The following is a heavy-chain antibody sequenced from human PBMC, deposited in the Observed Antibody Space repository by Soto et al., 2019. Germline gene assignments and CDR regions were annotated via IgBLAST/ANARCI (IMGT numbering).Heavy chain of an antibody. J-gene: IGHJ4*02. V-gene: IGHV1-2*02. D-gene: IGHD6-6*01. CDR2: INPNSGGT. Sequence: ASVKVSCKASGYTFTGCYMHWVRQAPGQGLEWMGWINPNSGGTNYAQKFQGRVTMTRDTSISTAYMELSRLSSDDTAVYYCASSVEYSSSALDYWGQGTLVTVSS. CDR3: ASSVEYSSSALDY. CDR1: GYTFTGCY.